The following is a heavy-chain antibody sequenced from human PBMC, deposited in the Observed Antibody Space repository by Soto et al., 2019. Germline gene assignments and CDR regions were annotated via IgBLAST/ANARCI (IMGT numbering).Heavy chain of an antibody. V-gene: IGHV4-30-2*01. Sequence: QLQLQESGSGLVKPSQTLSLTCAVSGGSISSGGYSWSWIRQPPGKGLEWIGYIYHSGSTYYNPSLTCRVTIXXDXSXXQFALKLRSVAAAGTAVYYCARGGRGYSGYDSPAYRGQGTLVTVSS. CDR2: IYHSGST. CDR3: ARGGRGYSGYDSPAY. D-gene: IGHD5-12*01. CDR1: GGSISSGGYS. J-gene: IGHJ4*02.